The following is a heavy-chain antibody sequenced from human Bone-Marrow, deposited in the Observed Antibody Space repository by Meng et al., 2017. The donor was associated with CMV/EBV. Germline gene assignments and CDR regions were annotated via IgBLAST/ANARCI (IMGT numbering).Heavy chain of an antibody. D-gene: IGHD6-6*01. CDR1: GFTFSGST. J-gene: IGHJ4*02. Sequence: GGSLRLSCAASGFTFSGSTMHWVRQASGKGLQWVGRIRSEAYSYATAYAASVTGRFTITRDDSKNTAYLQMNSLKTEDTAVYYCTRAYSSPSVFDYWGQGTLVTVSS. CDR3: TRAYSSPSVFDY. CDR2: IRSEAYSYAT. V-gene: IGHV3-73*01.